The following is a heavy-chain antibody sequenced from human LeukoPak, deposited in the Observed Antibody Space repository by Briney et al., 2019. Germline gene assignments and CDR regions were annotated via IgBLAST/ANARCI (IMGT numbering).Heavy chain of an antibody. V-gene: IGHV5-51*01. J-gene: IGHJ6*03. CDR1: GYSFTSYW. CDR3: ARRPPMDVYYYYYMDV. Sequence: GESLKISCKGSGYSFTSYWIGWVRQMPGKGLEWMRIIYPGNSDTRYSPSFQGQVTISADKSISTAYLQWSSLKASDSAMYYCARRPPMDVYYYYYMDVWGKGTTVTVSS. CDR2: IYPGNSDT. D-gene: IGHD2-2*03.